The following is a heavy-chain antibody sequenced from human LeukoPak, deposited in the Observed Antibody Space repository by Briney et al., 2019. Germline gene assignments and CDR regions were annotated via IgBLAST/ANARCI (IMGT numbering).Heavy chain of an antibody. Sequence: GGSLKIPCQDSGSTFIDYWIGWVGRVPGKGLGGWGIFFPADFDTKYSPSFQGKVTISVDRSTSTAYLQWRSLKASDTAIYYCARHGLEGCTGGRCFQSFHYYGMDVWGQGTAVTVSS. J-gene: IGHJ6*02. CDR3: ARHGLEGCTGGRCFQSFHYYGMDV. CDR2: FFPADFDT. CDR1: GSTFIDYW. D-gene: IGHD2-8*02. V-gene: IGHV5-51*01.